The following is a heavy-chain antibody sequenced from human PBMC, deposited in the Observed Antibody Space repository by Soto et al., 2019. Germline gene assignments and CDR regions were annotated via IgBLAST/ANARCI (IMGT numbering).Heavy chain of an antibody. V-gene: IGHV4-61*01. CDR1: GDSVSSGRYF. Sequence: QVQLQESGPGLVKPSETLSLTCTVSGDSVSSGRYFWSWIRQPPGKGLEWIAYIYYSGSTNYNPSLKSRVTISRDTSKNQFSLKLTSVTAADTAIYYCARSGGGSGWLGGQGTLVTVSS. CDR2: IYYSGST. J-gene: IGHJ4*02. D-gene: IGHD6-19*01. CDR3: ARSGGGSGWL.